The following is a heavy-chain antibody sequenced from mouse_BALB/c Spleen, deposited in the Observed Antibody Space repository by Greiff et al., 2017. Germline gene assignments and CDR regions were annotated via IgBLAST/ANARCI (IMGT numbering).Heavy chain of an antibody. CDR1: GYSFTGYY. V-gene: IGHV1S34*01. D-gene: IGHD1-1*01. Sequence: LVKTGASVKISCKASGYSFTGYYMHWVKQSHGKSLEWIGYISCYNGATSYNQKFKGKATFTVDTSSSTAYMQFNSLTSEDSAVYYCARFDYYGSSLFAYWGQGTLVTVSA. CDR2: ISCYNGAT. CDR3: ARFDYYGSSLFAY. J-gene: IGHJ3*01.